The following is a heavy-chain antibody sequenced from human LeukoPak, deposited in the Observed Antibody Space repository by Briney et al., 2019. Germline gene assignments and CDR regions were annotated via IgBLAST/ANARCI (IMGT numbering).Heavy chain of an antibody. CDR3: ARDSIAVAGTDY. CDR1: GFTFSSYS. CDR2: ISSSSSYI. Sequence: GGSLRLSCAASGFTFSSYSMNWVRQAPGKGLEWVSSISSSSSYIYYADSVKGRFTISRDNAKNSLYLQMNSLRAEDTAVYYSARDSIAVAGTDYWGQGTLVTVSS. J-gene: IGHJ4*02. D-gene: IGHD6-19*01. V-gene: IGHV3-21*01.